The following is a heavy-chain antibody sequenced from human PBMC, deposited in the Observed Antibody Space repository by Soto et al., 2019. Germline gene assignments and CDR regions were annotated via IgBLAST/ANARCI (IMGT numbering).Heavy chain of an antibody. Sequence: ASVKVCCKASGGTLSSYAMRWVRQATEQGLEWMGGIIPNNGTANYAQKFQGRVTMTTDTSTSTAYMELRSLRSDDTAVYYCARAVPIFGVVSPRLNYYYYMDVWGKGTTVTVSS. D-gene: IGHD3-3*02. J-gene: IGHJ6*03. V-gene: IGHV1-69*05. CDR1: GGTLSSYA. CDR3: ARAVPIFGVVSPRLNYYYYMDV. CDR2: IIPNNGTA.